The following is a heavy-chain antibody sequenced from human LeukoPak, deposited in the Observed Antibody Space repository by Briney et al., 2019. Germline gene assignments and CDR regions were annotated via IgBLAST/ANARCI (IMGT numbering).Heavy chain of an antibody. D-gene: IGHD3-10*01. J-gene: IGHJ4*02. CDR3: ARVMVRGVKALDY. V-gene: IGHV3-11*01. Sequence: PGGSLRLSCAASGFTFSDYYMSWIRQAPGKGLEWVSYISSSGSTIYYADSVKGRFTISRDNAKNSLYLQMNSLRAGDTAVYYCARVMVRGVKALDYWGQGTLVTVSS. CDR1: GFTFSDYY. CDR2: ISSSGSTI.